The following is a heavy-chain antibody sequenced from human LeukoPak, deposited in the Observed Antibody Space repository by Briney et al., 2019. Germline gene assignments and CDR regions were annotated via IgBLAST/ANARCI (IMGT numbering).Heavy chain of an antibody. CDR3: ASFSSGWYWFDP. Sequence: GGSLRLSCAASGFTFSSYWMPWVRHAPGKGLVWVSRINSDGSSTSYADSVKGRFTISRDNAKNTLYLQMNSLRAEDTAVYYCASFSSGWYWFDPWGQGTLVTVSS. CDR2: INSDGSST. J-gene: IGHJ5*02. CDR1: GFTFSSYW. D-gene: IGHD6-19*01. V-gene: IGHV3-74*01.